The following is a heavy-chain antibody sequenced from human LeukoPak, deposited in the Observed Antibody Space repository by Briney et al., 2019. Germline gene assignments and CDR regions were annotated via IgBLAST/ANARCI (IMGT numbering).Heavy chain of an antibody. CDR1: GYTFTSYG. D-gene: IGHD3-10*01. CDR3: ARGIYGSGSYFYQYYYYYMGV. J-gene: IGHJ6*03. CDR2: ISAYNGNT. Sequence: ASVKVSCKASGYTFTSYGISWVRQAPGQGLEWMGWISAYNGNTNYAQKLQGRVTMTTDTSTSTAYMELRSLRSDDTAVYYCARGIYGSGSYFYQYYYYYMGVWGKGTTVTISS. V-gene: IGHV1-18*01.